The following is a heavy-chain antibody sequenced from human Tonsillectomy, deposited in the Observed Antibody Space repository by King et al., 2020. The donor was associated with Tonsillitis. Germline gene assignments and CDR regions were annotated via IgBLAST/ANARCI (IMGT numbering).Heavy chain of an antibody. V-gene: IGHV3-74*01. D-gene: IGHD1-26*01. CDR2: INSDGRSK. CDR3: VRGLRGPWDYYYGMDV. Sequence: VQLVESGGGLVQPGGSLRLSCAASGFTFSTYWMHWVRQVPGKGLVWVSRINSDGRSKTYADSVKGRFTISRDNAKNTLYLQMNSLRAEDTAVYYCVRGLRGPWDYYYGMDVWGQGTTVTVSS. CDR1: GFTFSTYW. J-gene: IGHJ6*02.